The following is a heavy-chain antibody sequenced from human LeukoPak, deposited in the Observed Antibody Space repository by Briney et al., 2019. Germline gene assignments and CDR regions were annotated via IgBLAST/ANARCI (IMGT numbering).Heavy chain of an antibody. CDR2: ISTSSSYI. CDR3: ARFALLGYYYYMDV. J-gene: IGHJ6*03. CDR1: GFTFSNYN. V-gene: IGHV3-21*01. D-gene: IGHD3-16*01. Sequence: PGGSLRLSCAASGFTFSNYNMNWVRQAPGKGLEWVSSISTSSSYIYYADSVKGRFTIPRDNAKKSLYLQMNSLRAEDTAVYYCARFALLGYYYYMDVWGKGTTVTVSS.